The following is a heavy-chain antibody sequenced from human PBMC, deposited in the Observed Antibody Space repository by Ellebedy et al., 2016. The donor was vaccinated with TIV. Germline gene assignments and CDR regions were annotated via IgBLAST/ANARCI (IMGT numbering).Heavy chain of an antibody. J-gene: IGHJ4*02. CDR1: GGSFSGYY. D-gene: IGHD6-13*01. Sequence: MPSETLSLTCAVYGGSFSGYYWSWIRQPPGKALEWLGEINHSGGTHYNPSLKSRVTITVDTSKNQLPLKLSSVTAADTAVYYCARGISGIAAPGTRAHFDYWGQGTLVTVSS. CDR3: ARGISGIAAPGTRAHFDY. V-gene: IGHV4-34*01. CDR2: INHSGGT.